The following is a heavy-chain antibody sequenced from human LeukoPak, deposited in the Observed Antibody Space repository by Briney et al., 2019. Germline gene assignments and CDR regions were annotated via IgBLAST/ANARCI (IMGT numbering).Heavy chain of an antibody. Sequence: PSETLSLTCTVSGASISNYYWSWIRQPPGKGLEWIGFGHYTGSSNYNPSLKSRVTTSVDTSKNQFSPKLSSVTAADTAVYYCARHDNSGYYSLDSWGQGALVTVSS. CDR3: ARHDNSGYYSLDS. J-gene: IGHJ4*02. V-gene: IGHV4-59*08. CDR1: GASISNYY. D-gene: IGHD3-22*01. CDR2: GHYTGSS.